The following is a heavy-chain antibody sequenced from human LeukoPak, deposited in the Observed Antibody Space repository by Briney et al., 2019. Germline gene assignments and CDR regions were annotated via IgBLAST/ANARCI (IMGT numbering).Heavy chain of an antibody. CDR3: ARDLMGWFDP. CDR1: GFTFSSYS. J-gene: IGHJ5*02. V-gene: IGHV3-21*01. CDR2: ISSSSSYI. Sequence: SLRLSCXASGFTFSSYSMNWVRQAPGKGLEWVSSISSSSSYIYYADSVKGRFTISRDNAKNSLYLQMNSLRAEDTAVYYCARDLMGWFDPWGQGTLVTVSS.